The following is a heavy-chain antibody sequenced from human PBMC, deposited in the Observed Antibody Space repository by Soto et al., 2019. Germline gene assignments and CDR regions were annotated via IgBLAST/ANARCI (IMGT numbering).Heavy chain of an antibody. Sequence: QPGGSLRLSCAASGFTVSSNYMSWVRQAPGKGLEWVSVIYRGGSTYSADSVKGRFTISRDNSKNTLYLQMNSLRAEDTAIYYCARYYDSRGYYPDSFDIWGQGTMVTVSS. J-gene: IGHJ3*02. CDR3: ARYYDSRGYYPDSFDI. CDR2: IYRGGST. CDR1: GFTVSSNY. V-gene: IGHV3-66*01. D-gene: IGHD3-22*01.